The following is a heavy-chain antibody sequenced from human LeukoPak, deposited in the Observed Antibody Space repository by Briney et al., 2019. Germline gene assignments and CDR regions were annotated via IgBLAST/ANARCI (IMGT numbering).Heavy chain of an antibody. D-gene: IGHD2-21*01. CDR1: GYTFTGYY. J-gene: IGHJ4*02. CDR3: ARVGYCGGDCPNFDY. CDR2: INPNSGGT. V-gene: IGHV1-2*02. Sequence: ASVKVSCKASGYTFTGYYMHWVRQAPGQGLEWMGWINPNSGGTNYAQKFQGRVTMTRDTSISTAYMELSRLRSDDTAVYYCARVGYCGGDCPNFDYWGQGTLVTVSS.